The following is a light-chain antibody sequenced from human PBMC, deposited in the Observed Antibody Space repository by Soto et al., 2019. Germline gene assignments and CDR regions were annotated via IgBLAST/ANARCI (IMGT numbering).Light chain of an antibody. J-gene: IGLJ3*02. CDR3: SSYAASNNFYFV. CDR1: SRDVGGYNY. Sequence: QSALPQPPSASGSPGQSVTISCTGTSRDVGGYNYVSWYQQYPGRAPKLMIYEVTKRPSGVPDRFSGSKSGNTASLTVSGLQAEDEADYYCSSYAASNNFYFVFGGGTKVTVL. CDR2: EVT. V-gene: IGLV2-8*01.